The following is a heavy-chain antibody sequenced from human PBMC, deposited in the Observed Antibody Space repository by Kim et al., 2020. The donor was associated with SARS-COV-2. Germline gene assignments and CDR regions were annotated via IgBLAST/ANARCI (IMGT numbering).Heavy chain of an antibody. J-gene: IGHJ5*02. V-gene: IGHV3-7*04. Sequence: QDGSAKYYVDPVKRRFSISRDNAKNSLFLHMTSLRAEDTAVYYCVRGIPSAWGQGTLVTVSS. D-gene: IGHD2-21*01. CDR3: VRGIPSA. CDR2: QDGSAK.